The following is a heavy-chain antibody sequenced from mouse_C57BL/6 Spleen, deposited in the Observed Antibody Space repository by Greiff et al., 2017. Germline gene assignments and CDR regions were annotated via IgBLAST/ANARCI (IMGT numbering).Heavy chain of an antibody. V-gene: IGHV2-9-1*01. CDR1: GFSLTSYA. Sequence: VQGVESGPGLVAPSQSLSITCTVSGFSLTSYAISWVRQPPGKGLEWLGVIWTGGGTNYNSALKSRLSISKDNSKSQVFLKMNSLQTDDTARYYCARNVGYYEAWYFDVWGTGTTVTVSS. CDR3: ARNVGYYEAWYFDV. J-gene: IGHJ1*03. CDR2: IWTGGGT. D-gene: IGHD2-3*01.